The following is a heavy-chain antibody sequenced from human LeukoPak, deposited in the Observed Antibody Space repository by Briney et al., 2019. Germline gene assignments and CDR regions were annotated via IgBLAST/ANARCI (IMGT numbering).Heavy chain of an antibody. CDR3: ARRSLYFYDSSGYYFDS. CDR1: GYGSINDL. V-gene: IGHV5-51*01. CDR2: SYPGDSDT. J-gene: IGHJ4*02. D-gene: IGHD3-22*01. Sequence: PGESLQFSCQAFGYGSINDLIAWVRQMPRKGLEWMGGSYPGDSDTRYSPSFQGRINISVYTSIDTVYLKWSSLNASDTAMYYCARRSLYFYDSSGYYFDSWGERALVSVSS.